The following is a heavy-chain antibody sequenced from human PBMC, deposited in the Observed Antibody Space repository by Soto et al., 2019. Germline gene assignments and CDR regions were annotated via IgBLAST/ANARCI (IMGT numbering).Heavy chain of an antibody. CDR2: IYYSGST. V-gene: IGHV4-39*02. Sequence: SDTLSLTCTVSGGSISSSSYYWGWIRQPPGKGLEWIGSIYYSGSTYYNPSLKGRFTISRDNAKNSLFLHLSGLTADDTAVYYCARDRVRGALPQYGMDVWGQGTTVTVSS. D-gene: IGHD3-10*01. J-gene: IGHJ6*02. CDR3: ARDRVRGALPQYGMDV. CDR1: GGSISSSSYY.